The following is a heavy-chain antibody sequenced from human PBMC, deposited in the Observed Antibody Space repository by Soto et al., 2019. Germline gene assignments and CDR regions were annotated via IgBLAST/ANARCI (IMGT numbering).Heavy chain of an antibody. D-gene: IGHD2-15*01. V-gene: IGHV3-48*01. CDR3: ARDRFGRFQRSGGACYDF. J-gene: IGHJ4*02. CDR2: ISSDSKTI. CDR1: GFSFNTYS. Sequence: GGSLRLSCTASGFSFNTYSMDWVRQAPGKGLEWISYISSDSKTIDYSDSVKGRFTISRDNARNSLYPQMKSLIAEDTAVYYCARDRFGRFQRSGGACYDFWGQGTRVTVSS.